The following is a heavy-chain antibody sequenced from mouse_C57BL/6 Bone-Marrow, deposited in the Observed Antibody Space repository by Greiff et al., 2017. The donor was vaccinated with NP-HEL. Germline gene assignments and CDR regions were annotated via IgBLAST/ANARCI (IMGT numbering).Heavy chain of an antibody. CDR3: ARDLYDYDLFAY. CDR1: GYSITSGYY. Sequence: EVQLVESGPGLVKPSQSLSLTCSVTGYSITSGYYWNWIRQFPGNKLEWMGYISYDGSNNYNPSLKNRISITRDTSKNQFFLKLNSVTTEDTATYYCARDLYDYDLFAYWGQGTLVTVSA. D-gene: IGHD2-4*01. V-gene: IGHV3-6*01. CDR2: ISYDGSN. J-gene: IGHJ3*01.